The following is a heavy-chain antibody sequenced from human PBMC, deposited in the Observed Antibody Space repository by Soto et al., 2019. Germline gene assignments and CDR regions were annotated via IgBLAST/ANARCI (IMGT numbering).Heavy chain of an antibody. CDR2: ISGSDGKT. J-gene: IGHJ4*02. V-gene: IGHV3-23*01. CDR1: GCSFGSYA. Sequence: GGSLRLSCAASGCSFGSYALSWVRQAPGKGLEWVSTISGSDGKTFYADSVKGRFSISRDTSQSTLYLQMNSLRADDTAMYYCARWSYLDYWGQGTRVTVSS. D-gene: IGHD3-3*01. CDR3: ARWSYLDY.